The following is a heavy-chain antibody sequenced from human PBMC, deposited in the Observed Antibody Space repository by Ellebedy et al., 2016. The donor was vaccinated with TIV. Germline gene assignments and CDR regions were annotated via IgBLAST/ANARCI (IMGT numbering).Heavy chain of an antibody. CDR2: FDPEDGEI. CDR1: GYILTDLS. J-gene: IGHJ5*02. D-gene: IGHD3-22*01. Sequence: AASVKVSCKVSGYILTDLSMHWVRQAPGKGLEWMGGFDPEDGEIMYAQKFKGRVTMTRDTSTSTVYMELSSLRSEDTAVYSCARGSVYDSSGYYYGGRSDAWGQGSLVTVSS. V-gene: IGHV1-24*01. CDR3: ARGSVYDSSGYYYGGRSDA.